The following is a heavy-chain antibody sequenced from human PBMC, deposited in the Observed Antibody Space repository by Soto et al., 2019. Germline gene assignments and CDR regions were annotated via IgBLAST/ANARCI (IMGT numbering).Heavy chain of an antibody. CDR1: GASISSGDYY. CDR3: AMSHYVLGALEV. J-gene: IGHJ3*01. CDR2: IFHSGET. V-gene: IGHV4-30-4*08. D-gene: IGHD3-10*02. Sequence: QVQLQESGPGLVKPSETLSLTCTVSGASISSGDYYWYWIRQSPGRGLQWNGCIFHSGETYYTPSPESRLSISIDASKNQFSLNLNSVTASDTAVYFCAMSHYVLGALEVWGRGTVVTVYS.